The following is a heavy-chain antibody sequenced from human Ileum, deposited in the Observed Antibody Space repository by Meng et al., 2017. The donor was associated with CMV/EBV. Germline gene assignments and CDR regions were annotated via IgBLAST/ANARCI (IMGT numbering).Heavy chain of an antibody. Sequence: EVQLVESGGGVVRPGGSLRLSCVASGFTFSSFAMSGVRQAPGKGLEWVSSISGSGDRTYYAGSVKGRFTLSRENSKSTMYLEINSLEADDTAVYYCARDQGVGGAWGQGTLVTVSS. V-gene: IGHV3-23*04. CDR1: GFTFSSFA. CDR3: ARDQGVGGA. J-gene: IGHJ5*02. D-gene: IGHD4-23*01. CDR2: ISGSGDRT.